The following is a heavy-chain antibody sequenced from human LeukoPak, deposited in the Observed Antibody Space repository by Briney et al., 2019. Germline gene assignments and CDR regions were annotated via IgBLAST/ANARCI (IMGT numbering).Heavy chain of an antibody. Sequence: PVQPLDSPLAASGSGGSTYYADSVKGRFTISRDNSKNTLYLQMNSLRAEDTAVYYCAKASAMIVVVSKHFDYWGQGTLVTVSS. CDR2: ASGSGGST. J-gene: IGHJ4*02. D-gene: IGHD3-22*01. CDR3: AKASAMIVVVSKHFDY. V-gene: IGHV3-23*01.